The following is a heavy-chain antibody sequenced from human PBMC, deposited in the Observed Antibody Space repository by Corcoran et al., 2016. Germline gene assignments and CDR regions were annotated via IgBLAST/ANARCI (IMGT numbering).Heavy chain of an antibody. J-gene: IGHJ6*02. Sequence: QVQLQQWGAGLLKPSETLSLTCAVYGGSFSGYYWRWIRQPPGKGLEWIGEINHSGSTNYNPSLKRRVTIAVDKSKNQFALQLRSVTAADRAVYYGARVGVLMGYGMDVWGQGTTVTVSS. CDR2: INHSGST. V-gene: IGHV4-34*01. D-gene: IGHD2-8*01. CDR1: GGSFSGYY. CDR3: ARVGVLMGYGMDV.